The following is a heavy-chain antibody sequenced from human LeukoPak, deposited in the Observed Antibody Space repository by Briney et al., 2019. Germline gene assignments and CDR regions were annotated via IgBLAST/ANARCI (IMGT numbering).Heavy chain of an antibody. CDR1: GYTFTSYY. D-gene: IGHD6-13*01. Sequence: ASVKVSCKASGYTFTSYYMHWLRQAPGQGLEWMGIINPSGGSTSYAQKFQGRVTMTKDTSTSTVYMELSSLRSEDTAVYYCACRCSGAYSSSGWGQGTMVTVSS. J-gene: IGHJ3*01. V-gene: IGHV1-46*01. CDR3: ACRCSGAYSSSG. CDR2: INPSGGST.